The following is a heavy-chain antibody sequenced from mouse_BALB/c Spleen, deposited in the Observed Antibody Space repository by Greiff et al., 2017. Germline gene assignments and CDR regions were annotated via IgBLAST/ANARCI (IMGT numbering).Heavy chain of an antibody. CDR3: TRENYSYDGDYYAMDY. CDR2: IYPGNSDT. D-gene: IGHD2-12*01. V-gene: IGHV1-5*01. Sequence: VQLKQSGTVLARPGASVKMSCKASGYSFTSYWMHWVKQRPEQGLEWIGAIYPGNSDTSYNQKFKGKAKLTAVTSASTAYMELSSLTNEDSAVYYSTRENYSYDGDYYAMDYWGQGTSVTVSS. J-gene: IGHJ4*01. CDR1: GYSFTSYW.